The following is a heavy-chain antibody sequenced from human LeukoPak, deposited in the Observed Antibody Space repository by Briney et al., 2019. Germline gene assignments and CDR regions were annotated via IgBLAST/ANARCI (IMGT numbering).Heavy chain of an antibody. CDR2: ISPRAYST. J-gene: IGHJ4*02. CDR1: DFNFSASY. D-gene: IGHD3-10*01. CDR3: ARGKRTFGF. Sequence: GGSLRLSCTVSDFNFSASYMSWIRQFPGGGLEWLSYISPRAYSTYYADSARGRFTISRDNSHNSLLLKMTTVRVDDTAIYYCARGKRTFGFWGEGTRVTVS. V-gene: IGHV3-11*01.